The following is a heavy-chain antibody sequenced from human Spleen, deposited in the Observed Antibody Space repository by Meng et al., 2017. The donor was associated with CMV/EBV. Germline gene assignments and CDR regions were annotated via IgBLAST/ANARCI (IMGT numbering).Heavy chain of an antibody. CDR3: ARHLAYCTSTSCSPDWYFDL. Sequence: SVGISWVRQAPGQGLEWMGWISPFNDNTNSAPKFQGRLTLTTDTSTNTAYMVLRSLKSDDTAVYFCARHLAYCTSTSCSPDWYFDLWGRGTLVTVSS. D-gene: IGHD2-2*01. V-gene: IGHV1-18*01. J-gene: IGHJ2*01. CDR2: ISPFNDNT. CDR1: SVG.